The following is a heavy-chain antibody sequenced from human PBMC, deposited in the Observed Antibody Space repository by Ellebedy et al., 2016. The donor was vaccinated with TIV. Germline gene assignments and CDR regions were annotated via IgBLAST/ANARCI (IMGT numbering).Heavy chain of an antibody. CDR3: ARVMVAYSSDI. D-gene: IGHD2-15*01. Sequence: AASVTVSCKVSGYTLTAYYIHWVRQAPGQGLEWVGWINPNSGGTNYAQKFQGRVTMTKDTSISTAYMELSRLRSDDTAVYYCARVMVAYSSDIWGQGTRVTVSS. CDR2: INPNSGGT. V-gene: IGHV1-2*02. J-gene: IGHJ3*02. CDR1: GYTLTAYY.